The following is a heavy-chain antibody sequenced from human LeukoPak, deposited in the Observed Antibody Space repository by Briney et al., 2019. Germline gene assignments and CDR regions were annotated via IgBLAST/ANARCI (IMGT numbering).Heavy chain of an antibody. CDR2: IRYDGSNK. D-gene: IGHD4-17*01. J-gene: IGHJ6*02. CDR1: GFTFSSYG. CDR3: ARDYGDSVSYSYYGMDV. Sequence: GGSLRLSCAASGFTFSSYGMHWVRQAPGKGLEWVAFIRYDGSNKYYADSVKGRFTISRDNSKNTLYLQMNSLRAEDTAVYYCARDYGDSVSYSYYGMDVWGQGTTVTVSS. V-gene: IGHV3-30*02.